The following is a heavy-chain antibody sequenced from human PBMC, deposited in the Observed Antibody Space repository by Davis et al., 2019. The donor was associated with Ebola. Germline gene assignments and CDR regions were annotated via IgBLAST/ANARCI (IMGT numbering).Heavy chain of an antibody. D-gene: IGHD6-6*01. CDR3: ARGVTYSSSSDVYYYYGMDV. CDR2: INAGNGNT. CDR1: GYTFTSYS. Sequence: ASVKVSCKASGYTFTSYSMHWVRQAPGQRLEWMGWINAGNGNTKYSPKFQGRVTLTADKSTSTAYMELSSLSSEDTAVYYCARGVTYSSSSDVYYYYGMDVWGQGTTVTVSS. V-gene: IGHV1-3*01. J-gene: IGHJ6*02.